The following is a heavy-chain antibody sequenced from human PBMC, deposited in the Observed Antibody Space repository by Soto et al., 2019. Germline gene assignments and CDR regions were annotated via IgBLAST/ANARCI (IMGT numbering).Heavy chain of an antibody. V-gene: IGHV1-69*06. J-gene: IGHJ5*02. D-gene: IGHD6-6*01. CDR1: GGTFSSYA. CDR2: IIPIFGTA. Sequence: QVQLVQSGAEVKKPGSSVKVSCKASGGTFSSYAISWVRQAPGQGLERMGGIIPIFGTANYAQKFQGRVTITADKSTSTAYMELSSLRSEDTAVYYCARVEWGSSSCWFDPWGQGTLVTVSS. CDR3: ARVEWGSSSCWFDP.